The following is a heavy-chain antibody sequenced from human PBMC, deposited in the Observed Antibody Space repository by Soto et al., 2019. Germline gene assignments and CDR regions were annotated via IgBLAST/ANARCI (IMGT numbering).Heavy chain of an antibody. D-gene: IGHD3-16*01. J-gene: IGHJ4*02. CDR1: GFTFPDYA. V-gene: IGHV3-23*01. CDR3: AKDRITATVGMGY. Sequence: EVQLSESGGGLVQPGGSLRLSCAAAGFTFPDYAVSWVRQSPGKGLEWLSAISGDASSTYYADSVKGRFTVSRDNPKSTAYLQMDRLRAEDSAVYYCAKDRITATVGMGYWGQGTLVTVSS. CDR2: ISGDASST.